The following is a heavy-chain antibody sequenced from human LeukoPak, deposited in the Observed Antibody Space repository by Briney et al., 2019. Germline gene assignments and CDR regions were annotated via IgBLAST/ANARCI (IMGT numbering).Heavy chain of an antibody. D-gene: IGHD3-10*01. V-gene: IGHV4-4*02. Sequence: SETLSLTCAVSGGSISSSNWWSWVRQPPGKGLEWIGEIYHSGSTNYDPSLKSRVTISVDKSKNKFSLKLSSVTAADTAVYYCARDRTVLLWFGELQFGRNWFDPWGQGTLVTVSS. CDR1: GGSISSSNW. CDR3: ARDRTVLLWFGELQFGRNWFDP. CDR2: IYHSGST. J-gene: IGHJ5*02.